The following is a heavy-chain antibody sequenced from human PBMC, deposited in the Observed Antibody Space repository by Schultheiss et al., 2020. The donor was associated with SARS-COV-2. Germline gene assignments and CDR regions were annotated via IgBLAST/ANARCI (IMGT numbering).Heavy chain of an antibody. CDR2: ISSNGGST. CDR3: ARGVMTTVSDY. Sequence: GGSLRLSCAASGFTFSSYGMHWVRQAPGKGLEYVSAISSNGGSTYYANSVKGRFTISRDNSKNTLYLQMGSLRAEDMAVYYCARGVMTTVSDYWGQGTLVTVSS. V-gene: IGHV3-64*01. D-gene: IGHD4-11*01. CDR1: GFTFSSYG. J-gene: IGHJ4*02.